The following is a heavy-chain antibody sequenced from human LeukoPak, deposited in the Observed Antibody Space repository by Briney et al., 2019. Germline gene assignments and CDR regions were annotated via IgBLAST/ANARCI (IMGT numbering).Heavy chain of an antibody. Sequence: PGGSLRLSCAASGFTVSSNYMSWVRQAPGKGLEWVSVIYSGGSTYYADSVKGRFTISRDNSKNTLYLQMNSLRAEDTAVYYCARTGRDLSYSSGWYVSYYYYMDVWGKGTTVTISS. J-gene: IGHJ6*03. CDR2: IYSGGST. CDR3: ARTGRDLSYSSGWYVSYYYYMDV. D-gene: IGHD6-19*01. V-gene: IGHV3-53*01. CDR1: GFTVSSNY.